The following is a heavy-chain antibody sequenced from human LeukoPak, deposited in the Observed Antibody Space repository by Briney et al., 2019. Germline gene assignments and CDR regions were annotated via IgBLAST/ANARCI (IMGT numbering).Heavy chain of an antibody. Sequence: PGGSLRLSCAASGFTFSSYAMSWVRQAPGKGLEWVSAISGSGGSTYYADSVKGRFTISKDNSKNTLYLQMNSLRAEDTAVYYCAKVSGYSYAIDYWGQGTLVTVSS. V-gene: IGHV3-23*01. CDR1: GFTFSSYA. CDR3: AKVSGYSYAIDY. D-gene: IGHD5-18*01. J-gene: IGHJ4*02. CDR2: ISGSGGST.